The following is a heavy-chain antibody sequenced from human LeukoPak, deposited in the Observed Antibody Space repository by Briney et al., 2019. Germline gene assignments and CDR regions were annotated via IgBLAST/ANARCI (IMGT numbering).Heavy chain of an antibody. CDR2: IKPKNGDT. D-gene: IGHD2-15*01. CDR3: ARDIGSRDSHWCFDL. CDR1: GYTFTSYD. J-gene: IGHJ2*01. V-gene: IGHV1-2*02. Sequence: ASVKVSCKASGYTFTSYDINWVRQATGQGLEWMGLIKPKNGDTEYSQRLQGRVTVTRDTSINTVYMELSGLTSDDAAVYYCARDIGSRDSHWCFDLWGRGTLVTVSS.